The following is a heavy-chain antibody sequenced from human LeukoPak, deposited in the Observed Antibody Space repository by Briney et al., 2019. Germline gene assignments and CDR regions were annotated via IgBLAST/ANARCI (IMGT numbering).Heavy chain of an antibody. J-gene: IGHJ3*02. CDR1: GYTFTSYG. CDR2: INPNSGGT. Sequence: ASVKVSCKASGYTFTSYGISWVRQAPGQGLEWMGRINPNSGGTNYAQKFQGRVTMTRDTSISTAYMELSRLRSDDTAVYYCARDPSSSGSYYANAFDIWGQGTMVTVSS. V-gene: IGHV1-2*06. D-gene: IGHD3-10*01. CDR3: ARDPSSSGSYYANAFDI.